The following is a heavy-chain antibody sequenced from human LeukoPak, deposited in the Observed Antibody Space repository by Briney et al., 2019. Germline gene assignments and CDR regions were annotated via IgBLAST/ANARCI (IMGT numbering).Heavy chain of an antibody. CDR1: GFTFSSNA. D-gene: IGHD3-9*01. CDR2: ISSRSDNI. J-gene: IGHJ4*02. V-gene: IGHV3-23*01. Sequence: GGSLRLSCVASGFTFSSNAMSWVRQAPGKGLEWVSHISSRSDNIYYADSVKGRFTISRDNSRSTMYLQMSSLRADDTAVYFCARSDYDILRYYFDYWGQGALVTVSS. CDR3: ARSDYDILRYYFDY.